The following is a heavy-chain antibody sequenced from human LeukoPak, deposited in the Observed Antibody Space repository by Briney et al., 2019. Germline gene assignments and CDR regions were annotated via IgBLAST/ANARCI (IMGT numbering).Heavy chain of an antibody. Sequence: SETLSLTCTVSGYSISSGYYWGWIRQSPGKGLEWIGSIYNSGSTYYNPSLKSRVTISIDTSKNQFSLKLSSVTAVDTAVYYCAREYRSSWYLNWFDPWGQGTLVTVSS. D-gene: IGHD6-13*01. V-gene: IGHV4-38-2*02. CDR2: IYNSGST. CDR3: AREYRSSWYLNWFDP. J-gene: IGHJ5*02. CDR1: GYSISSGYY.